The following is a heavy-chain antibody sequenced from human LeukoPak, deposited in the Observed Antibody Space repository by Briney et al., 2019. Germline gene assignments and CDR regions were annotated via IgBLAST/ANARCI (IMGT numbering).Heavy chain of an antibody. CDR1: GFAFSIYE. D-gene: IGHD7-27*01. J-gene: IGHJ4*02. Sequence: PGGSLRLSCTASGFAFSIYEMDWVRQAPGKGLEWVAIIWYDGSKKYYAESVKGRFTISRDDSKNTLYLQMNGLRVEDTGLYYCARVQGQTGNFDYWGQGTLVTVSS. V-gene: IGHV3-33*08. CDR3: ARVQGQTGNFDY. CDR2: IWYDGSKK.